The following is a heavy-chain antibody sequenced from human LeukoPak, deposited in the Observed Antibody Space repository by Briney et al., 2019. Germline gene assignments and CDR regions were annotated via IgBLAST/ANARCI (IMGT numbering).Heavy chain of an antibody. Sequence: GGTLRLSCAASGFTFSSYAMHWVRQAPGKGLEYVSAISSNGGSTYYANSVKGRFTISRDNAKNSLYLQMNSLRAEDTAVYYCAELGITMIGGVWGKGTTVTISS. D-gene: IGHD3-10*02. CDR1: GFTFSSYA. CDR3: AELGITMIGGV. V-gene: IGHV3-64*01. CDR2: ISSNGGST. J-gene: IGHJ6*04.